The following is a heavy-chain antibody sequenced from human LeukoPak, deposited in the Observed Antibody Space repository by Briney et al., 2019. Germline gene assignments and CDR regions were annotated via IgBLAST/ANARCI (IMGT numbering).Heavy chain of an antibody. CDR2: IYPSDSDT. CDR3: ARYCDTTSCYRY. J-gene: IGHJ4*02. Sequence: PGESLKISCQGSGYTFTNYWIGWVRQMPGKGLEWMGIIYPSDSDTIYNPSFQGQVTISVDKSTNTAYVQWSSLKASDTSMYFCARYCDTTSCYRYWGQGTLVTVSS. CDR1: GYTFTNYW. V-gene: IGHV5-51*01. D-gene: IGHD2-2*01.